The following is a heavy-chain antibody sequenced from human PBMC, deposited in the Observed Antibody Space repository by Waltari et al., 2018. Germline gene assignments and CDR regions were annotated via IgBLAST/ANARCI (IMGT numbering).Heavy chain of an antibody. V-gene: IGHV2-70*04. J-gene: IGHJ4*02. D-gene: IGHD6-19*01. Sequence: QVTLKESGPALVKPTQTLTLTCTFSGFSLSTSGMRVSWIRQPPGKALEWLARIDWDDDKFYSTSLKTRLTISKDTSKNQVVLTMTNMDPVDTATYYCARGLYSSGYFDYWGQGTLVTVSS. CDR2: IDWDDDK. CDR3: ARGLYSSGYFDY. CDR1: GFSLSTSGMR.